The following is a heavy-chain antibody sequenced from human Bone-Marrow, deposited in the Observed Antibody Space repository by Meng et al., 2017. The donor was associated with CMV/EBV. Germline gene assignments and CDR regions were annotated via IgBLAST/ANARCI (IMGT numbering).Heavy chain of an antibody. Sequence: GESLKISCAASGFTFSSYSMNWVRQAPGKGLEWVSSISSSSSYIYYADSVKGRFTISRDNAKNSLYLQMNSLRAEDTAVYYCARDLRFLTRSVGMDVWGQGTTVTVSS. V-gene: IGHV3-21*01. J-gene: IGHJ6*02. CDR2: ISSSSSYI. CDR1: GFTFSSYS. CDR3: ARDLRFLTRSVGMDV. D-gene: IGHD3-3*01.